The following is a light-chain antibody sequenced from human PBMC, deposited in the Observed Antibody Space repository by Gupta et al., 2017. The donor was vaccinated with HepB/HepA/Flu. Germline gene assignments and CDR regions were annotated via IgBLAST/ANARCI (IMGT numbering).Light chain of an antibody. Sequence: DIVMTQSPLSLPVTPGEPASISCRSSQSPLHNDGYNYVNWYLQRPGQSPQLLIYLGSNRASGVPDRFSGSGSGTVFSLKISRVEADDVGVYYCRQSVQTPITFGGGTKVEVK. V-gene: IGKV2-28*01. CDR1: QSPLHNDGYNY. CDR3: RQSVQTPIT. J-gene: IGKJ4*01. CDR2: LGS.